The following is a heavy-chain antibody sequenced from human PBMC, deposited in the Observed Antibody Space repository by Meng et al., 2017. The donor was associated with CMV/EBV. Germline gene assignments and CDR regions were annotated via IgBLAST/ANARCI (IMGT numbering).Heavy chain of an antibody. D-gene: IGHD4-23*01. CDR3: ARDRVVTRYYYGMDV. CDR1: GGSISSYY. V-gene: IGHV4-59*01. CDR2: IYYSGST. Sequence: GSLRLSCTVSGGSISSYYWSWIRQPPGKGLEWIGYIYYSGSTNYNPSLKSRVTISVDTSKNQFSLKLSSVTAADTAVYYCARDRVVTRYYYGMDVWGQGTTVTVSS. J-gene: IGHJ6*02.